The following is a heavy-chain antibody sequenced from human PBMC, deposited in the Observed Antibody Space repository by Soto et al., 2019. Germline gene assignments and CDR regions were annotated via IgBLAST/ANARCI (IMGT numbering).Heavy chain of an antibody. CDR1: GGTFTNSA. J-gene: IGHJ5*02. CDR2: FNPIFGAP. D-gene: IGHD1-7*01. V-gene: IGHV1-69*13. CDR3: ADGNSTTYNWFDP. Sequence: ASVKVSCKASGGTFTNSAIYWVRQAPGQGLVWMGGFNPIFGAPYYAQTFQGRVTITADESTGTVYMDLSSLRSEDTAVYYCADGNSTTYNWFDPWGQGTLVTVSS.